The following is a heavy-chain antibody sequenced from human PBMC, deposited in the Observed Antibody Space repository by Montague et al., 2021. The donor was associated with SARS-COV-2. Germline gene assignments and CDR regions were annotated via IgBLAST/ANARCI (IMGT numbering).Heavy chain of an antibody. CDR2: IWYDGSNQ. D-gene: IGHD3-10*01. CDR3: AREYSAPRWFGEYNRYGMDV. J-gene: IGHJ6*02. Sequence: SLRLSCAASGFTYSRYDMHWVRQAPGEGLEWVAVIWYDGSNQYYGDSVKGRFTISRDNSKNTLYLQMNSLRAEDTAVYYCAREYSAPRWFGEYNRYGMDVWGQGTTVTVSS. V-gene: IGHV3-33*08. CDR1: GFTYSRYD.